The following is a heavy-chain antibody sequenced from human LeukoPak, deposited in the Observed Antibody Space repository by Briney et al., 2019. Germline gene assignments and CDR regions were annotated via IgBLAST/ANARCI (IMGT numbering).Heavy chain of an antibody. J-gene: IGHJ4*02. CDR1: GYTFTSYG. Sequence: ASVKVSCKTSGYTFTSYGISWVRQAPGQGPEWMGWISGYNGNTNYAQKFQGRVTMTTDTSASTAYMELRSLRSDDTAVYYCARVRLLSTSEPIDYWGQGTLVTVSS. V-gene: IGHV1-18*01. CDR3: ARVRLLSTSEPIDY. D-gene: IGHD2-2*01. CDR2: ISGYNGNT.